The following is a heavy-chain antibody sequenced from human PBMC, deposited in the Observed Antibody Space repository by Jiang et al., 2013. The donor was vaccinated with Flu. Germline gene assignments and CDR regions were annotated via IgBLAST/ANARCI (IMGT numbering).Heavy chain of an antibody. V-gene: IGHV2-5*01. CDR2: IFWNDDK. CDR3: AQQGRVWGSYGYTSYFDY. J-gene: IGHJ4*02. D-gene: IGHD3-16*01. Sequence: IFWNDDKRYSPSLKSRLTITKDTSKNQVVLTMTNMDPVDTATYYCAQQGRVWGSYGYTSYFDYWGQGTLVTVSS.